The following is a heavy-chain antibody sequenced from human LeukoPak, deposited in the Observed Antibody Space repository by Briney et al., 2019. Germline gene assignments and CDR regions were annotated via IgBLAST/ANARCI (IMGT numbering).Heavy chain of an antibody. Sequence: SETLSLTCTVSDVSISSGEYYWSWIRQPPGKGLEWIGYIYYSGSTYYNPSLKSRVTISVDTSKNQFSLRLSSVTAADTAVYYCARYCSSTSCPDKYFDYWGQGTLVTVSS. J-gene: IGHJ4*02. D-gene: IGHD2-2*01. CDR2: IYYSGST. CDR3: ARYCSSTSCPDKYFDY. V-gene: IGHV4-30-4*01. CDR1: DVSISSGEYY.